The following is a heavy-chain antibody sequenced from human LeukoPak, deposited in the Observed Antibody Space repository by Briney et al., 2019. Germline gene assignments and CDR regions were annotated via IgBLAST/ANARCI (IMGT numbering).Heavy chain of an antibody. CDR2: ISSSSSYI. V-gene: IGHV3-21*01. CDR1: GFTFSSYS. J-gene: IGHJ4*02. Sequence: GGSLRLSCAASGFTFSSYSMNWVRQAPGKGLEWVSSISSSSSYIHYADSVKGRFTISRDNAKNSLYLQMNSLRAEDTAVYYCARDTGVRYFDWLPLDYWGQGTLVTVSS. D-gene: IGHD3-9*01. CDR3: ARDTGVRYFDWLPLDY.